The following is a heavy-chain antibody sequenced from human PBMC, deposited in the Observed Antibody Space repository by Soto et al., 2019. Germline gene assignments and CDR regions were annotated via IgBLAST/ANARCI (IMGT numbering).Heavy chain of an antibody. CDR1: GFTFSSYG. D-gene: IGHD3-3*01. CDR2: IWYDGTNK. CDR3: ARDFWSGYAPVYGVDV. V-gene: IGHV3-33*01. J-gene: IGHJ6*02. Sequence: LSLSCAASGFTFSSYGMHWVRQAPGKGLEWVAVIWYDGTNKYYADSVKGRFTISRDNSKNTLYLQMNSLRAEDTAVYYCARDFWSGYAPVYGVDVWGRGNTVTVSS.